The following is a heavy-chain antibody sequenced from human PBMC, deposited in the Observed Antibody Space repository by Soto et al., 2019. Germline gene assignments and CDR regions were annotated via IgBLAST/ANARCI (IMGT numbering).Heavy chain of an antibody. D-gene: IGHD6-6*01. Sequence: GASVKVSCKASGYTFTRYTMHWVRQAPGQRLEWMGWINAGNGSTKYSQKFQGRVTITRDTSASTAYMELSSLRSEDTAVYYCARVYSEYSSSFFDYWGQGTLVTVSS. CDR2: INAGNGST. J-gene: IGHJ4*02. CDR1: GYTFTRYT. V-gene: IGHV1-3*01. CDR3: ARVYSEYSSSFFDY.